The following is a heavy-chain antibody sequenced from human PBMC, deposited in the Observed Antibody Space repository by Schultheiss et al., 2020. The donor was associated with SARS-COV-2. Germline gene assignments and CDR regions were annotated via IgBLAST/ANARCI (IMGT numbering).Heavy chain of an antibody. D-gene: IGHD4-23*01. CDR2: INPNFGGT. Sequence: ASVKVSCKASGYTFTAYYVHWVRQAPGQGLEWMGWINPNFGGTNNAQKFQGRVTMTRDTSISTVYMELSRLTSDDTAVYYCARPRREGKDGMDVWGQGTTVTVSS. V-gene: IGHV1-2*02. J-gene: IGHJ6*02. CDR3: ARPRREGKDGMDV. CDR1: GYTFTAYY.